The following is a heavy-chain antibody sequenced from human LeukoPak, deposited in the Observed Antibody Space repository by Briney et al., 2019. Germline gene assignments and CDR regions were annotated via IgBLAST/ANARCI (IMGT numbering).Heavy chain of an antibody. D-gene: IGHD3-22*01. Sequence: PGGSLRLSCAASGFTFSTYNMNWVRQAPGKGLVWVSRINSDGSSTSYADSVKGRFAISRDNAKNALYLQMNSLRAEDTAVYYCARRTYYYDSSGYYGTRDYYYYYMDVWGKGTTVTVSS. CDR3: ARRTYYYDSSGYYGTRDYYYYYMDV. CDR2: INSDGSST. V-gene: IGHV3-74*01. J-gene: IGHJ6*03. CDR1: GFTFSTYN.